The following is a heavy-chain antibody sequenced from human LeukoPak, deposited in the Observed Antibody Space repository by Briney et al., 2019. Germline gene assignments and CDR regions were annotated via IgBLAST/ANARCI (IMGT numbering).Heavy chain of an antibody. Sequence: GGSLRLSCAASGFTFSSYEMNWVRQAPGKGLEWVSYISSSGSTIYYADSVKGRFTISRDNAKNSLYLQMNSLRAEDTAVYYCARGGVLRYFDWLFVEDAFDIWGQGTMVTVSS. D-gene: IGHD3-9*01. CDR2: ISSSGSTI. CDR1: GFTFSSYE. J-gene: IGHJ3*02. V-gene: IGHV3-48*03. CDR3: ARGGVLRYFDWLFVEDAFDI.